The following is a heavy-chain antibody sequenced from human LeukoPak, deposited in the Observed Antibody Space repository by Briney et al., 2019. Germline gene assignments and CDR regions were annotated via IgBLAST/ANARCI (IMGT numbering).Heavy chain of an antibody. CDR3: ARAPTVTMKIYYYYGMDV. CDR2: ISYDGSNK. CDR1: GFTFSSYA. J-gene: IGHJ6*02. Sequence: GGSLRLSYAASGFTFSSYAMHWVRQAPGKGLEWVAVISYDGSNKYYADSVKGRFTISRDNSKNTLYLQMNSLRAEGTAVYYCARAPTVTMKIYYYYGMDVWGQGTTVTVSS. D-gene: IGHD4-17*01. V-gene: IGHV3-30*04.